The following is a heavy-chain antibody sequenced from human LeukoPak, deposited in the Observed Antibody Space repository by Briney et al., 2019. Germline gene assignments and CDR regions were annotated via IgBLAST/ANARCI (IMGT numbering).Heavy chain of an antibody. CDR2: ISGSGGST. Sequence: GGSLRLSCAASGFTFSYYAMSWVRQAPGKGLEWVSAISGSGGSTYYADSVKGRFTISRDNAKNSLYLQMNSLRAEDTAVYCCARAPVGATRKGFDYWGQGTLVTVSS. J-gene: IGHJ4*02. D-gene: IGHD1-26*01. V-gene: IGHV3-23*01. CDR1: GFTFSYYA. CDR3: ARAPVGATRKGFDY.